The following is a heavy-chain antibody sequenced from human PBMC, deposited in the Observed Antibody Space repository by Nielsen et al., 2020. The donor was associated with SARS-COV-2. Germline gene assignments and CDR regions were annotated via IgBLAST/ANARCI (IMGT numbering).Heavy chain of an antibody. CDR1: GFTFSSYS. V-gene: IGHV3-21*01. CDR3: ARGNRFRYYDSSGPPLDY. CDR2: ISSSSYI. J-gene: IGHJ4*02. Sequence: GESLKISCAASGFTFSSYSMNWVRQAPGKGLEWVSSISSSSYIYYADSVKGRFTISRDNAKKSLYLQMNSLRAEDTAVYYCARGNRFRYYDSSGPPLDYWGQGTLVTVSS. D-gene: IGHD3-22*01.